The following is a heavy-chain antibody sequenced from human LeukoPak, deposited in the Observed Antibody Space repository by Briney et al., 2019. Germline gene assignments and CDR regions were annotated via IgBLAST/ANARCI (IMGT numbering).Heavy chain of an antibody. D-gene: IGHD6-19*01. V-gene: IGHV3-33*06. Sequence: PGRSLRLSCAASGFTFSSYGMHWVRQAPGKGLEWVAVIWYDGSNKYYADSVKGRFTISRDNSKNTLYLQMNSLRAEDTAVYYCAKDLSSTGWLEGYFDYWGQGTLVTVSS. J-gene: IGHJ4*02. CDR1: GFTFSSYG. CDR3: AKDLSSTGWLEGYFDY. CDR2: IWYDGSNK.